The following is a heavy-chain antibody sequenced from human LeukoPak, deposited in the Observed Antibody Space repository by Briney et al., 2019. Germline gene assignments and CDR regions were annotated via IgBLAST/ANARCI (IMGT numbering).Heavy chain of an antibody. CDR1: GGSISSSSYY. Sequence: SETLSLTCTVSGGSISSSSYYWGWIRQPPGKGLEWIGSIYYSGSTYYNPSLKSRVTVSVDTSKNQFSLKLSSVTAADTAVYYCARILQQLIDYWGQGTLVTVSS. CDR2: IYYSGST. V-gene: IGHV4-39*01. D-gene: IGHD6-13*01. J-gene: IGHJ4*02. CDR3: ARILQQLIDY.